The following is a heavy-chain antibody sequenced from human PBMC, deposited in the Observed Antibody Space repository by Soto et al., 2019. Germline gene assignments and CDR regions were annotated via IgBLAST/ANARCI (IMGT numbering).Heavy chain of an antibody. CDR2: ISAYNGNT. Sequence: ASVKVSCKASGYTFTSYGISWVRQAPGQGLEWMGWISAYNGNTNYAQKLQGRVTMTTDTSTSTAYMELRSLRSDDTAVYYCARDIYCSGGSCYGDYYYYYGMDVWGQGTTLTVSS. V-gene: IGHV1-18*01. CDR1: GYTFTSYG. CDR3: ARDIYCSGGSCYGDYYYYYGMDV. D-gene: IGHD2-15*01. J-gene: IGHJ6*02.